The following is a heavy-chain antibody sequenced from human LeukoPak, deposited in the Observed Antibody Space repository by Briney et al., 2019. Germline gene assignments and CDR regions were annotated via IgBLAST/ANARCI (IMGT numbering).Heavy chain of an antibody. D-gene: IGHD6-19*01. Sequence: GGSLRLSCAASGFTFSNYAMHWVRQAPGKGLEWVAVISDDGNNKHYADSVKGQFTISRDSSKNTLYLQMNSLRTEDTAVYYCARPIAVAENWFDPWGQGTLVTASS. CDR1: GFTFSNYA. CDR3: ARPIAVAENWFDP. V-gene: IGHV3-30-3*01. CDR2: ISDDGNNK. J-gene: IGHJ5*02.